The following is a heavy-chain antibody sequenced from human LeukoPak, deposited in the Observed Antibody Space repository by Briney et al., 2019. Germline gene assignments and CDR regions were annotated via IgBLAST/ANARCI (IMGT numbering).Heavy chain of an antibody. J-gene: IGHJ6*02. V-gene: IGHV1-8*01. CDR1: GYTFTSYD. CDR3: ARAGRRFWKHYHGMDV. CDR2: MNPNSGNT. Sequence: ASVKVSCKASGYTFTSYDINWVRQATGQGLEWMGWMNPNSGNTGYAQKFQGRVTMTRNTSISTAYMELSSLRSEDTAVYYCARAGRRFWKHYHGMDVWGQGTTVTVSS. D-gene: IGHD3-3*01.